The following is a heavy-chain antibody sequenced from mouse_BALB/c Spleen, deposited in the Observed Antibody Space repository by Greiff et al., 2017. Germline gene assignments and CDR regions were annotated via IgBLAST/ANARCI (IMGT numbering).Heavy chain of an antibody. Sequence: VKLVESGPGLVAPSQSLSIPCTVSGFSLPSYGLHWVRQPPGKGLEWLGVLWAGGSTNYNSALMSRLSISKDNSKSQVFLKMNSLQTDDTAMYYWARDGNYAMDYWGQGTAVTVAS. J-gene: IGHJ4*01. V-gene: IGHV2-9*02. D-gene: IGHD1-1*01. CDR1: GFSLPSYG. CDR2: LWAGGST. CDR3: ARDGNYAMDY.